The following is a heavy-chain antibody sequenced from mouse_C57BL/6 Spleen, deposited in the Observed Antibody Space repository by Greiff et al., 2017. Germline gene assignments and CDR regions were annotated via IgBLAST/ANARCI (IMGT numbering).Heavy chain of an antibody. CDR2: IYPSDSET. D-gene: IGHD2-4*01. CDR1: GYTFTSYW. J-gene: IGHJ1*03. Sequence: QVQLQQPGAELVRPGSSVKLSCKASGYTFTSYWMDWVKQRPGQGLEWIGNIYPSDSETHYNQKFKDKATLTVDKSSSTAYMQLSSLTSADSAVYYSARTYDYDGYFDVWGTGTTVTVSS. CDR3: ARTYDYDGYFDV. V-gene: IGHV1-61*01.